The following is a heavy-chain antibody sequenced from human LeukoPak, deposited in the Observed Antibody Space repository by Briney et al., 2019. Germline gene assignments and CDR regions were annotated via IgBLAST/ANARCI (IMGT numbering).Heavy chain of an antibody. CDR2: ISGSGDNT. CDR1: GFTFSGFA. D-gene: IGHD1-26*01. V-gene: IGHV3-23*01. J-gene: IGHJ6*01. CDR3: AKMKGHPLPKYYMDV. Sequence: PAGGSLRLSYAASGFTFSGFAMSWVRRTPGKGPEWVSGISGSGDNTLYADSVKGRFTISRDNSKNTLYLEMNSLRAEDTAIYYCAKMKGHPLPKYYMDVWGQGTTVTVSS.